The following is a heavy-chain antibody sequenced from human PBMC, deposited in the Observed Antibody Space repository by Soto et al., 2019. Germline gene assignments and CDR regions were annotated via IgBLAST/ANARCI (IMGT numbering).Heavy chain of an antibody. Sequence: QVQLQESGPGLVKPLGTLSLTCAVSGGSISSSNWWSWVRQPPGKGLERIGEIYHSGSTNYNPSLKSRVTISVDTSKNQFSLKLSSVTAADTAVYYCARLYCSSTSCSDGGYYYYGMDVWGQGTTVTVSS. D-gene: IGHD2-2*01. V-gene: IGHV4-4*02. CDR3: ARLYCSSTSCSDGGYYYYGMDV. CDR1: GGSISSSNW. CDR2: IYHSGST. J-gene: IGHJ6*02.